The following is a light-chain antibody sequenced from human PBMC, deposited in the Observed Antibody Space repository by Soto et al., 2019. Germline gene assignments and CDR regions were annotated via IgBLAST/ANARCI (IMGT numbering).Light chain of an antibody. V-gene: IGLV2-14*03. Sequence: QSVLTQPASVFGSPGQSITFSCTGTSSDVGGYNFVSWYQQHPGKAPKLMIYEVSSRPSGVSNRFSGSKSANTASLTISGLQPEDEADYYCSSYTTSSTVVFGTGTKVTVL. CDR3: SSYTTSSTVV. J-gene: IGLJ1*01. CDR1: SSDVGGYNF. CDR2: EVS.